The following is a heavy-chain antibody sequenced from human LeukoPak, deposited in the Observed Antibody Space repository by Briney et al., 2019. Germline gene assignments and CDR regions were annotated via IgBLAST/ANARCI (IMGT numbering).Heavy chain of an antibody. V-gene: IGHV1-69*13. CDR1: GGTFSSYA. CDR2: IIPIFGTA. Sequence: SVKVSCKASGGTFSSYAISWVRQAPGQGLEWMGGIIPIFGTANYAQKFQGRVTITADESTSTAYTELSSLRSEDTAVYYCARGEYVSNWFDPWGQGTLVTVSS. D-gene: IGHD2/OR15-2a*01. J-gene: IGHJ5*02. CDR3: ARGEYVSNWFDP.